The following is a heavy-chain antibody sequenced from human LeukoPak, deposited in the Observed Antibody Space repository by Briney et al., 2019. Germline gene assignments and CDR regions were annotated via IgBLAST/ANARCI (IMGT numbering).Heavy chain of an antibody. Sequence: PSETLSLTCTVSGGSLSSYYWSWIRQPAGKGLEWIGRFYISGSTNYNPSLKSRVTMSVDTSKNQFSLRLNSVTAADTAVYYCARDFLLQSEGLFDYWGQGTLVTVSS. CDR3: ARDFLLQSEGLFDY. V-gene: IGHV4-4*07. CDR2: FYISGST. CDR1: GGSLSSYY. J-gene: IGHJ4*02. D-gene: IGHD4-11*01.